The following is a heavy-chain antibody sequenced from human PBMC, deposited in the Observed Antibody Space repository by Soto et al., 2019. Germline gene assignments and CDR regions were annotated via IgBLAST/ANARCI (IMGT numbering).Heavy chain of an antibody. D-gene: IGHD2-2*01. CDR3: ATPGYCSSTSCPPSPYYYMDV. CDR1: GGTFSSYT. V-gene: IGHV1-69*02. J-gene: IGHJ6*03. Sequence: GASVEVSCKASGGTFSSYTISWVRQAPGQGLEWMGRIIPILGIANYAQKFQGRVTITADKSTSTAYMELSSLRSEDTAVYYCATPGYCSSTSCPPSPYYYMDVWGKGTTVTVSS. CDR2: IIPILGIA.